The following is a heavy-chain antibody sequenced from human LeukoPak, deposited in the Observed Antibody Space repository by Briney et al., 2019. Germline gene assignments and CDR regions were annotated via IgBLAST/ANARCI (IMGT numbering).Heavy chain of an antibody. Sequence: GGSLRLSCAVSGFTVSSNYMSWVRQPPGKGLEWVSGIYTGGSTYSADSVKGRFTISRDTSKNTLYLQMNSLRAEDTAVYYCARGIAAEWFDPWGQGTLVTVSS. CDR2: IYTGGST. D-gene: IGHD6-13*01. CDR3: ARGIAAEWFDP. V-gene: IGHV3-66*01. J-gene: IGHJ5*02. CDR1: GFTVSSNY.